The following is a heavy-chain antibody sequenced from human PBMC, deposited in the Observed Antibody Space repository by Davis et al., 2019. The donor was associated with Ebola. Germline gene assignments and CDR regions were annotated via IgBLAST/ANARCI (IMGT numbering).Heavy chain of an antibody. D-gene: IGHD2-21*02. V-gene: IGHV3-48*02. CDR1: GSTFSTYA. J-gene: IGHJ3*01. CDR3: VRGRDIVVVTATPCFGF. Sequence: GGSLRLSCAASGSTFSTYAMNWVRQAPGKGLEWVSYMSHSSNTIYYADSVKGRFTISRDNAKNSLYLQMNSLRDEDTAVYYCVRGRDIVVVTATPCFGFWGQGTMVTVSS. CDR2: MSHSSNTI.